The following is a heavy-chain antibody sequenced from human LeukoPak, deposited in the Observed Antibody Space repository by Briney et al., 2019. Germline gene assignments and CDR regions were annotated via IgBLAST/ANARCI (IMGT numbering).Heavy chain of an antibody. CDR1: VYTFTSYG. V-gene: IGHV1-18*01. Sequence: ASVTVSFTSSVYTFTSYGISWVRQAPGQGLEWMGWIRAYSGNTNYAQKLQGRVTMTTDTSTSTAYMELRSLRSDDTAVYYCARDTPSSIAALTIFDYWGQGTLVTVSS. CDR3: ARDTPSSIAALTIFDY. D-gene: IGHD6-6*01. CDR2: IRAYSGNT. J-gene: IGHJ4*02.